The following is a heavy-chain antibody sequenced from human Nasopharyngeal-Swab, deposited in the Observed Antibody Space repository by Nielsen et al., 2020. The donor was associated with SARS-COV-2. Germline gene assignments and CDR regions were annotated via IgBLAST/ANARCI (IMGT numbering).Heavy chain of an antibody. Sequence: GGSLRLSCAASGFTFSNYEMTWVRQPPGKGLEWLSYISSSGTTIYYADSVKGRFTISRDNAKNSLYLQMSSLRAEDTAVYYCAREGVGAYYYYYHVDVWGQGTMVTVSS. CDR2: ISSSGTTI. V-gene: IGHV3-48*03. J-gene: IGHJ6*02. CDR3: AREGVGAYYYYYHVDV. CDR1: GFTFSNYE. D-gene: IGHD1-26*01.